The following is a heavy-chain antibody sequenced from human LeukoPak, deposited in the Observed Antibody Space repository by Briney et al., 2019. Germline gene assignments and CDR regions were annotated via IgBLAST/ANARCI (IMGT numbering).Heavy chain of an antibody. CDR1: GGSISSGGYS. J-gene: IGHJ6*02. CDR2: IYHSGST. D-gene: IGHD3-3*01. Sequence: SETLSLTCAVSGGSISSGGYSWSWIRQPPGKGLGWIGCIYHSGSTYYNPSLKSRVTISVDRSKNQFSLKLSSVTAADTAVYYCARERDFWSGYGMDVWGQGTTVTVSS. V-gene: IGHV4-30-2*01. CDR3: ARERDFWSGYGMDV.